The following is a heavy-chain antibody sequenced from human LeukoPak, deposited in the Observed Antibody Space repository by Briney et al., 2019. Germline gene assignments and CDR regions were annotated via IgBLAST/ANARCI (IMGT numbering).Heavy chain of an antibody. J-gene: IGHJ5*02. V-gene: IGHV5-51*01. CDR3: ARDRSHYDSSGYAGPNWFDP. Sequence: GESLKISCKGSGYSFTSYWIGWVRQVPGKGLEWMGIIYPGDSDTRYSPSFQGQVTISADKSISTAYLQWSSLKASDTAMYYCARDRSHYDSSGYAGPNWFDPWGQGTLVTVSS. CDR2: IYPGDSDT. CDR1: GYSFTSYW. D-gene: IGHD3-22*01.